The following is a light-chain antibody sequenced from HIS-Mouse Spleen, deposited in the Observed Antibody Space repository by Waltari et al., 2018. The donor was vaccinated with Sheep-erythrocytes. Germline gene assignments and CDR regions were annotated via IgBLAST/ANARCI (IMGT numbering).Light chain of an antibody. CDR2: DVS. J-gene: IGLJ1*01. Sequence: LTQPRSVSGSPGQSVTISCTGTSSDVGGYNYVSWYQQHPGKAPKLMIYDVSKRPSGVPDRFSGSKSGNPASLTISGLQAEDEADYYCCSYAGSYNHVFATGTKVTVL. CDR1: SSDVGGYNY. V-gene: IGLV2-11*01. CDR3: CSYAGSYNHV.